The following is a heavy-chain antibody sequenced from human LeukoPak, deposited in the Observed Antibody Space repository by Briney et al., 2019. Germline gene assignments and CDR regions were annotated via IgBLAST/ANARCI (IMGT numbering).Heavy chain of an antibody. Sequence: SETLSLTCSVSNGSISGYYWAWIRQPPGKGLEWIAYIYSSGNANYNPSLKSRVTISIDTSGNQMSLKLNSVTAADTAVYYCARGRRVDAAMLSDWGQGTLVTVSS. CDR1: NGSISGYY. V-gene: IGHV4-59*01. CDR2: IYSSGNA. J-gene: IGHJ4*02. D-gene: IGHD5-18*01. CDR3: ARGRRVDAAMLSD.